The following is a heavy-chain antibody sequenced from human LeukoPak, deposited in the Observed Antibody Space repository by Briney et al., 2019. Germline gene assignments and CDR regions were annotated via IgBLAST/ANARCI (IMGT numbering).Heavy chain of an antibody. J-gene: IGHJ4*02. CDR2: IIPIFGTA. D-gene: IGHD3-9*01. Sequence: SVKVSCKASGGTFSSYAISWVRQAPGQGLEWMGGIIPIFGTANYAQEFQGRVTITTDESTSTAYMELSSLRSEDTAVYYCASSPRGYFDWLLYFGYWGQGTLVTVSS. V-gene: IGHV1-69*05. CDR1: GGTFSSYA. CDR3: ASSPRGYFDWLLYFGY.